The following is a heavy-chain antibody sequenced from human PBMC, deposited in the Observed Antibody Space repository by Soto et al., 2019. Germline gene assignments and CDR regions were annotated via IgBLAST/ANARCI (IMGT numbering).Heavy chain of an antibody. CDR1: GFIFSDYY. D-gene: IGHD6-19*01. Sequence: PGGSLRLSCVASGFIFSDYYMAWIRRAPGKGLEWVSYISDGGSYTNHGNSVRGRVPVSRDDARNSLYLQINNLRVEDTGVYYCARAPGAVNSSAGVDVWGQGTTVTGSS. J-gene: IGHJ6*02. CDR3: ARAPGAVNSSAGVDV. V-gene: IGHV3-11*05. CDR2: ISDGGSYT.